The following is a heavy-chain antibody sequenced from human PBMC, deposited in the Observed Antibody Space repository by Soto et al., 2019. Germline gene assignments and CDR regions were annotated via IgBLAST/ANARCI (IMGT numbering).Heavy chain of an antibody. CDR1: GGSISHYY. D-gene: IGHD2-8*01. V-gene: IGHV4-59*01. Sequence: SETLSLTCTVSGGSISHYYWSWIRQSPEKGLEWIGYAYYSGSTDYNPSLKSRVTMSVDTSKNQVSLKLNSVTTADTAVYYCARDRSTYGGGGTGEVKENWFDPWGPGTLVTVSS. J-gene: IGHJ5*02. CDR3: ARDRSTYGGGGTGEVKENWFDP. CDR2: AYYSGST.